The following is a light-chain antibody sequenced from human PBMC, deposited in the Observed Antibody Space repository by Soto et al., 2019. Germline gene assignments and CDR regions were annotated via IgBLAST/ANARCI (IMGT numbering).Light chain of an antibody. Sequence: DLQMTQFPSSLSAAVGDRVTITCQARQDVTNYLNWYQQKPGKAPKLLIYDASTLERGVPLRFSGSGFGTHFTFTINSLQPEDVATYFCQHYDSLPLTFGQGTKLEIK. V-gene: IGKV1-33*01. J-gene: IGKJ2*01. CDR3: QHYDSLPLT. CDR1: QDVTNY. CDR2: DAS.